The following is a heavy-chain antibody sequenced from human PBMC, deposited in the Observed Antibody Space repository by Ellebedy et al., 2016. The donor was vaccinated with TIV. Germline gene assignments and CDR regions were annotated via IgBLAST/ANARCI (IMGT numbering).Heavy chain of an antibody. CDR2: IDLRDSTA. CDR1: GHTFSHDW. J-gene: IGHJ4*02. Sequence: GESLKISCEESGHTFSHDWIAWVRQMPGKGVHWMGIIDLRDSTATYNPSFQGQVSISADKSITTAYLQWNNLRSSDTAIYYCATYNGGNEGFGLWGQGILVTVSS. D-gene: IGHD4-23*01. V-gene: IGHV5-51*01. CDR3: ATYNGGNEGFGL.